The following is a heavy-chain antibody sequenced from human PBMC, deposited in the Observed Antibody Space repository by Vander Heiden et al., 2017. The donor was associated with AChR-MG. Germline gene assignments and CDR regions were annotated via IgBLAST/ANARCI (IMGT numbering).Heavy chain of an antibody. D-gene: IGHD1-1*01. CDR2: SSSSGSTI. CDR1: GFPFRSYE. J-gene: IGHJ6*02. V-gene: IGHV3-48*03. CDR3: ASRTRVRASIGYYYYGMDV. Sequence: EVQLVESGGGLVQPGGPLRLSCAASGFPFRSYELNWVRQAPGKGLEWVSYSSSSGSTIYYADSVKGRFTISRDNAKNSLYLQMNSLRAEDTAVYYCASRTRVRASIGYYYYGMDVWGQGTTVTVSS.